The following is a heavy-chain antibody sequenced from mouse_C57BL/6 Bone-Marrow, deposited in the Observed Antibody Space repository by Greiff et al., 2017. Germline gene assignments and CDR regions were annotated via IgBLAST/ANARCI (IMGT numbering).Heavy chain of an antibody. Sequence: EVKLQQSGPELVKPGASVKISCKASGYTFTDYYMNWVKQSHGKSLEWIGDINPNNGGTSYNQKFKGKATLTVDKSSSTAYMELRSLTSEDSAVYYCARRGVYYPAWFAYWGQGTLVTVSA. V-gene: IGHV1-26*01. J-gene: IGHJ3*01. CDR1: GYTFTDYY. CDR3: ARRGVYYPAWFAY. CDR2: INPNNGGT. D-gene: IGHD1-1*02.